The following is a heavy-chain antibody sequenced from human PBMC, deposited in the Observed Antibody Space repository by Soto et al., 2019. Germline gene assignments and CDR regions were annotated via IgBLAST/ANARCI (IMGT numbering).Heavy chain of an antibody. Sequence: GGALVLSFAAPGFSFWRHCLSWVRPAPGKGLEWVSAISGSGGSTYYADSVKGRFTISRDNSKNTLYLQMNSLRAEDTAVYYCAKGDYTRPYYFDYWGQGTLVTVSS. CDR2: ISGSGGST. D-gene: IGHD4-17*01. J-gene: IGHJ4*02. CDR1: GFSFWRHC. CDR3: AKGDYTRPYYFDY. V-gene: IGHV3-23*01.